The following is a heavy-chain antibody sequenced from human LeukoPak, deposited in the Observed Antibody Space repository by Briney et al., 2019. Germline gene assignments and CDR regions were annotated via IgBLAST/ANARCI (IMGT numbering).Heavy chain of an antibody. CDR2: ISGSGGST. D-gene: IGHD3-22*01. V-gene: IGHV3-23*01. Sequence: LGGSLRLSCAASGFTFSSYAMSWVRRAPGKGLEWVSAISGSGGSTHYADSVKGRFTISRDNSKNTLYLQMNSLRAEDTAVYYCAKAGSTYYYDSSGYYYFDYWGQGTLVTVSS. J-gene: IGHJ4*02. CDR3: AKAGSTYYYDSSGYYYFDY. CDR1: GFTFSSYA.